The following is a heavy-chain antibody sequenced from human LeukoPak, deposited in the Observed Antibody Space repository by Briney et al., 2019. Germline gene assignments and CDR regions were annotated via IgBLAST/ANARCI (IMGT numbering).Heavy chain of an antibody. CDR1: GFTFSSYS. CDR3: ATDLYDSSPDF. V-gene: IGHV3-23*01. CDR2: ISPSGGGT. Sequence: AGGSLRLSCAASGFTFSSYSMNWVRQAPGQGLEWVSAISPSGGGTYYADSVKGRFTISRDNSKDTLYLQMNSLRVDDTAVYYCATDLYDSSPDFWGQGTLVTVSS. D-gene: IGHD3-22*01. J-gene: IGHJ4*02.